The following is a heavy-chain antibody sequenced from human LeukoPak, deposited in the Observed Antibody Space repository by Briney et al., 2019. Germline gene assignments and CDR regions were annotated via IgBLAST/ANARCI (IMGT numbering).Heavy chain of an antibody. V-gene: IGHV3-30-3*01. Sequence: GGSLRLSCAASGFTFSSYWMSWVRQAPGKGLEWVAVISYDGSNKYYADSVKGRFTISRDNSKNTLYLQMNSLRAEDTAVYYCAREDHYYDSSGYCDHWGQGTLVTVSS. J-gene: IGHJ4*02. D-gene: IGHD3-22*01. CDR1: GFTFSSYW. CDR3: AREDHYYDSSGYCDH. CDR2: ISYDGSNK.